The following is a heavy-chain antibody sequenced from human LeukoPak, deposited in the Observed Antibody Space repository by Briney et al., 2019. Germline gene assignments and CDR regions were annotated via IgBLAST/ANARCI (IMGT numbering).Heavy chain of an antibody. Sequence: APVKVSCKASGYTFSNYGIMWVRQVPGQGLECMGWISGYNGNTNYEQKFHGRVTMTIDKSTTTAYMELSSLASDDTGVYYCARQSVVLSRSPDDAFDIWGQGTRVIVSS. D-gene: IGHD2-21*01. CDR2: ISGYNGNT. CDR1: GYTFSNYG. CDR3: ARQSVVLSRSPDDAFDI. J-gene: IGHJ3*02. V-gene: IGHV1-18*04.